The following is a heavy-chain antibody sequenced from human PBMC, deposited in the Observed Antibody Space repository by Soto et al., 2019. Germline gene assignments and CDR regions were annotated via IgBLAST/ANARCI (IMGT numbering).Heavy chain of an antibody. CDR2: IYYSGST. CDR3: PRDFSYGSGSYRAFDI. D-gene: IGHD3-10*01. V-gene: IGHV4-31*02. Sequence: SETLSLTCTVSGGSISSGGYYWSWIRQHPGKGLEWIGYIYYSGSTYYNPSLKSRVTISVDTSKNPFSLKLSSVTAADTAVYYCPRDFSYGSGSYRAFDIWGQGTMVTVSS. J-gene: IGHJ3*02. CDR1: GGSISSGGYY.